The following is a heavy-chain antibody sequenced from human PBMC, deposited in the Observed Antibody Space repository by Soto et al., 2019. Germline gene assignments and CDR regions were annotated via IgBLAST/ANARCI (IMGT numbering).Heavy chain of an antibody. D-gene: IGHD1-26*01. Sequence: PSETLSVTFTVSCGSIISGGYYLSLIRRHPGKGVDLIVYIYYSVITYYNPSLQRRVSISIGTSQNQFSLNLRSVPAADTDVYYCVSKHDRGGSFDPWRPAILVTVSS. J-gene: IGHJ5*02. CDR3: VSKHDRGGSFDP. CDR1: CGSIISGGYY. CDR2: IYYSVIT. V-gene: IGHV4-31*03.